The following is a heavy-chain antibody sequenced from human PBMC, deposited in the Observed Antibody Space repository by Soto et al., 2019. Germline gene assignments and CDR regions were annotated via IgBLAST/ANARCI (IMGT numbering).Heavy chain of an antibody. V-gene: IGHV4-30-2*01. CDR1: GGSIISGGYS. CDR3: ARSITPMVRGVIKGLYYFDY. Sequence: SETLSLTCAVAGGSIISGGYSWSWNRQPPGKGLEWIGYIYHSGRTYYNPSLKSRVTISVDRSKNQFSLKLSSVTAADTAVYYCARSITPMVRGVIKGLYYFDYWGQGTLVTVSS. D-gene: IGHD3-10*01. J-gene: IGHJ4*02. CDR2: IYHSGRT.